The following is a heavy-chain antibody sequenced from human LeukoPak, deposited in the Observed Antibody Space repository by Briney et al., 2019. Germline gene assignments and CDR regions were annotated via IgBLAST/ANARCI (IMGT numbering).Heavy chain of an antibody. CDR3: ARVAGGRYCSSTSCYMRGWFDP. CDR2: VIPVFGTS. J-gene: IGHJ5*02. CDR1: GGTFRTSG. V-gene: IGHV1-69*13. Sequence: ASVKVSCKASGGTFRTSGVNWVRQAPGQRLEWMGCVIPVFGTSNYAEKFQDRVTITADESTTTAYLELRSLRSEDTAVYYCARVAGGRYCSSTSCYMRGWFDPWGQGTLVTVSS. D-gene: IGHD2-2*02.